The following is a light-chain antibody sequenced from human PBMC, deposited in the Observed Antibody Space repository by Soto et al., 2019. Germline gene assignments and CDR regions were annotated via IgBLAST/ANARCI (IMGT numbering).Light chain of an antibody. Sequence: QSVLTQPPSVSGAPGQRVTISCTGSSSNIGAGYDVHWYRQVPGTAPKLLIYGNTNRPSGVPDRFSGSKSGTSASLAITGLQAEEEADYYCQSYDNSLSGSMVFGGGTKLTVL. CDR3: QSYDNSLSGSMV. J-gene: IGLJ2*01. CDR1: SSNIGAGYD. V-gene: IGLV1-40*01. CDR2: GNT.